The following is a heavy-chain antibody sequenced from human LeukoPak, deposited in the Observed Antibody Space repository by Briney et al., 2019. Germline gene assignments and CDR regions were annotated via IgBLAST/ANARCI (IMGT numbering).Heavy chain of an antibody. CDR1: GVSISAYY. Sequence: SETLSLTCSVSGVSISAYYWSWIRQPPGKGLEWVGDIYDDGTTNYNPALKSRVTISVDTSKNQFSLKVTSVTAADTAVYYCARDHSSGGYYYFDYWGHGTLVTVSS. V-gene: IGHV4-59*01. J-gene: IGHJ4*01. D-gene: IGHD3-22*01. CDR3: ARDHSSGGYYYFDY. CDR2: IYDDGTT.